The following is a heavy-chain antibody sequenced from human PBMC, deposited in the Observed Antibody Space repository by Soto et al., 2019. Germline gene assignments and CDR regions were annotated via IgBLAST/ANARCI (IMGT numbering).Heavy chain of an antibody. CDR2: IIPIFGAA. CDR1: GGTFSSYA. Sequence: SVKVACKSSGGTFSSYAISWVRQAPGQGLEWMGGIIPIFGAANYAQKFQGRVTITADESTSTAYMELSSLRSEDTAVYDCASVGITGTSNYSIELLGQGTTFTV. J-gene: IGHJ6*02. CDR3: ASVGITGTSNYSIEL. D-gene: IGHD1-20*01. V-gene: IGHV1-69*13.